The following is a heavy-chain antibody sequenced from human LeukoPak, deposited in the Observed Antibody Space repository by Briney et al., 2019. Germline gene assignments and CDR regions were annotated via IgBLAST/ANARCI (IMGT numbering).Heavy chain of an antibody. D-gene: IGHD3-9*01. V-gene: IGHV1-2*02. CDR1: GFTFTDHY. J-gene: IGHJ4*02. CDR2: INGKSGAT. Sequence: ASVKVSCEASGFTFTDHYLHWVRQVPGQGLEWMGWINGKSGATFYAQKFQDRITVTRDTSISTMYLEVNRLTTGDTAVYYCVRDFDWGPDYWGQGTLVAVSS. CDR3: VRDFDWGPDY.